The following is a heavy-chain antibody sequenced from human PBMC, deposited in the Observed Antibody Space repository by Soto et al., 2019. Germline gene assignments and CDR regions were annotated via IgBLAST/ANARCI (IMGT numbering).Heavy chain of an antibody. V-gene: IGHV1-2*02. Sequence: VASVKVSCKTSGYTFSGFYIHLVRQAPGQGLESMGWIYPDSGGTDYAQKFQGRVTMTRDTSISTAYMELSKLRSDDTAVYYCRVTGVSEVDYWGQGTLVTVSS. D-gene: IGHD2-8*01. J-gene: IGHJ4*02. CDR3: RVTGVSEVDY. CDR1: GYTFSGFY. CDR2: IYPDSGGT.